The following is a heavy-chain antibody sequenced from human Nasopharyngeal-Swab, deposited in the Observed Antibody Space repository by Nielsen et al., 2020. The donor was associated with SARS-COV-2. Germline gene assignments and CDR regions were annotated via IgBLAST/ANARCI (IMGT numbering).Heavy chain of an antibody. CDR2: ISSSGSTI. D-gene: IGHD4-17*01. CDR3: AKDGDYDYYYYYGMDV. V-gene: IGHV3-48*03. J-gene: IGHJ6*02. Sequence: GESLKISCAASGFTFSSYEMNWVRQAPGKGLEWVSYISSSGSTIYYADSVKGRFTISRDNSKNTLYLQMNSLRAEDTAVYYCAKDGDYDYYYYYGMDVWGQGTTVTVSS. CDR1: GFTFSSYE.